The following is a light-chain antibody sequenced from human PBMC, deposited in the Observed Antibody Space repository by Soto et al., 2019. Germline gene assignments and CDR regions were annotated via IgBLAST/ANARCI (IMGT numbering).Light chain of an antibody. J-gene: IGLJ1*01. Sequence: QSALTQPASVSGSPGQSITISCTGTSSDVGFSNYVFWYQQHPGKAPKLIISDVSNRPSGVSDRFSGSKSGNTASLTISGLQAEDEADYYCSSYTSGSTDVFGTGTKLALL. CDR3: SSYTSGSTDV. V-gene: IGLV2-14*01. CDR2: DVS. CDR1: SSDVGFSNY.